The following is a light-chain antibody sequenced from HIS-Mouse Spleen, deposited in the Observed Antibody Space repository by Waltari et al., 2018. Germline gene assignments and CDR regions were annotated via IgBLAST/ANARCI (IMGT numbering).Light chain of an antibody. CDR1: IRDVVGYNS. CDR2: DVS. J-gene: IGLJ3*02. Sequence: QSALTQPRSVSGSPGQSVTISCTGTIRDVVGYNSVSWYQQHPGKAPKLMIYDVSKRPSGVPDRFSGSKSGNTASLTISGLQAEDEADYYCCSYAGSWVFGGGTKLTVL. V-gene: IGLV2-11*02. CDR3: CSYAGSWV.